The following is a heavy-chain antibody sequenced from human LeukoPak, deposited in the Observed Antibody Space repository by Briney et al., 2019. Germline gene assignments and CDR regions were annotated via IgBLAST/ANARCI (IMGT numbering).Heavy chain of an antibody. Sequence: ASVKVSCKASGYTFTCYYMHWVRQAPGQGREWMGWINPNSGGTNYAKKFQGRVTMTRDTSISTAYMELSRLRSDDTAVYYCARGPPGMVRGVITRFNPWGQGTLVTVSS. D-gene: IGHD3-10*01. CDR3: ARGPPGMVRGVITRFNP. J-gene: IGHJ5*02. CDR2: INPNSGGT. CDR1: GYTFTCYY. V-gene: IGHV1-2*02.